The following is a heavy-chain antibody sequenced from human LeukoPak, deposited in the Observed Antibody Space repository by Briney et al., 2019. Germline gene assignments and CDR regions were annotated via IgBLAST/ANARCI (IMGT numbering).Heavy chain of an antibody. V-gene: IGHV3-66*01. CDR3: ARGRGIAAVDY. D-gene: IGHD6-13*01. Sequence: EPGGSLRLSCAASGFTVSSNHMSWVRQAPGKGLEWVSVIYSGGSTYYADSVKGRFTISRDNSKNTLYLQMNSLRAEDTAVYYCARGRGIAAVDYWGQGTLVTVSS. CDR1: GFTVSSNH. J-gene: IGHJ4*02. CDR2: IYSGGST.